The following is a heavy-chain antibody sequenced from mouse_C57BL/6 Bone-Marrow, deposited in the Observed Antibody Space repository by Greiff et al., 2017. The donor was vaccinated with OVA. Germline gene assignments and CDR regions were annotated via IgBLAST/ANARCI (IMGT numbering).Heavy chain of an antibody. J-gene: IGHJ2*01. CDR1: GFNIKDDY. D-gene: IGHD1-1*01. V-gene: IGHV14-4*01. Sequence: EVQLQQSGAELVRPGASVKLSCTASGFNIKDDYMHWVKQRPEQGLEWIGWIDPENGDTEYASKFQGKATITADTSSTTAYLQLSSLTSEDTAVYYCTVYYGSSYGFDYWGQGTTLTVSS. CDR3: TVYYGSSYGFDY. CDR2: IDPENGDT.